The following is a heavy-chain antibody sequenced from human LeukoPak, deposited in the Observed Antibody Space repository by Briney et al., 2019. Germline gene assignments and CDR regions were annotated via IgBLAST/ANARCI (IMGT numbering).Heavy chain of an antibody. CDR1: GGTFSSYA. CDR2: IIPIFGTA. V-gene: IGHV1-69*05. CDR3: ARDHCSGGSCTFDY. D-gene: IGHD2-15*01. Sequence: ASVKVSCKPSGGTFSSYAFSWVRQAPGQGLEWMGGIIPIFGTANYAQKFQGRVTITTDESTSTAYMELSSLRSEDTAVYYCARDHCSGGSCTFDYWGQGTLVTVSS. J-gene: IGHJ4*02.